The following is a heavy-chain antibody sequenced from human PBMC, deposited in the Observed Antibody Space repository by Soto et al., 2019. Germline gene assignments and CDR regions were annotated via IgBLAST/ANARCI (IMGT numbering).Heavy chain of an antibody. J-gene: IGHJ4*02. Sequence: QVQLVESGGGVVQPGRSLRLSCAASGFTFSSYGMHWVRQAPGKGLEWVAVISYDGSNKYYADSVKGRFTISRDNSKNTLYLQMNSLRSDDTAVYYCAKGDSSGYYYCDYWGQGTLFTVSS. V-gene: IGHV3-30*18. CDR3: AKGDSSGYYYCDY. CDR1: GFTFSSYG. CDR2: ISYDGSNK. D-gene: IGHD3-22*01.